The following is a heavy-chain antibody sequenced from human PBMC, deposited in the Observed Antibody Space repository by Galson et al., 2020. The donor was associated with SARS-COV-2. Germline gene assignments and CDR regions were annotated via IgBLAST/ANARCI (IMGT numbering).Heavy chain of an antibody. V-gene: IGHV4-31*03. J-gene: IGHJ1*01. CDR3: ARHQAYYYDSSGYPEYFQH. D-gene: IGHD3-22*01. CDR1: GGSISSGGYY. Sequence: SETLSLTCTVSGGSISSGGYYWSWIRQHPGKGLEWIGYIYYSGSTYYNPSLKSRVTISVDTSKNQFSLKLSSVTAADTAVYYCARHQAYYYDSSGYPEYFQHWGQGTLVTVSS. CDR2: IYYSGST.